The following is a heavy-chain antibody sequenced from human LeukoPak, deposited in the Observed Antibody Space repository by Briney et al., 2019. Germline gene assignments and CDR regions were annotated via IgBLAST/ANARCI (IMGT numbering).Heavy chain of an antibody. Sequence: GGSLRLSCAASGFTFSSYGMHWVRQAPGKGLEWVSAISGSGGSTYYADSVKGRFTISRDNSKNTLYLQMNSLSAEDTAVYYCARHRAVWFGEFTYNFDYWGQGTLVTVSS. J-gene: IGHJ4*02. D-gene: IGHD3-10*01. CDR3: ARHRAVWFGEFTYNFDY. CDR1: GFTFSSYG. CDR2: ISGSGGST. V-gene: IGHV3-23*01.